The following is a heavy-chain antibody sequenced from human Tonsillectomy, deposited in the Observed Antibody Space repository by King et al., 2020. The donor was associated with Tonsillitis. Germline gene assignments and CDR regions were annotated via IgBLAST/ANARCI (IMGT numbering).Heavy chain of an antibody. CDR2: IYYSGST. CDR1: GGSISSSSYY. V-gene: IGHV4-39*01. D-gene: IGHD3-10*01. CDR3: AGGLERGVLWVGELARAFDY. J-gene: IGHJ4*02. Sequence: QLQESGPGLVKPSETLSLTCTVSGGSISSSSYYWGWIRQPPGKGLEWIGSIYYSGSTYYNPSLKSRVTISVDTSKNQFSLKLSSVTAADTAVYYCAGGLERGVLWVGELARAFDYWGQGTLVTVSS.